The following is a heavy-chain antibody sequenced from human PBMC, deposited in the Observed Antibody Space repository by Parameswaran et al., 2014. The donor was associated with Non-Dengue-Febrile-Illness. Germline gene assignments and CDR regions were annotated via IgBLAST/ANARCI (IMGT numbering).Heavy chain of an antibody. CDR3: ARLGGIVVVPAAENWFDP. Sequence: RWIRQPPGKGLEWIGEINHSGSTNYNPSLKSRVTISVDTSKNQFSLKLSSVTAADTAVYYCARLGGIVVVPAAENWFDPWGQGTLVTVSS. J-gene: IGHJ5*02. D-gene: IGHD2-2*01. CDR2: INHSGST. V-gene: IGHV4-34*01.